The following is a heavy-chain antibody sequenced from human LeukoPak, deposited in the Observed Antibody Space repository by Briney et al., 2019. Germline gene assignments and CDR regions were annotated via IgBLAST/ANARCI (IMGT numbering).Heavy chain of an antibody. CDR3: AKMTPLDCSSTSCYGWYFDL. D-gene: IGHD2-2*01. CDR1: GFTFSSYA. J-gene: IGHJ2*01. Sequence: GGSLRLSCAASGFTFSSYAMSWVRQAPGKGLEWVSAISGSGGSTYYADSVKGRFTIPRDNSKNTLYLQMNSLRAEDTAVYYCAKMTPLDCSSTSCYGWYFDLWGRGTLVTVSS. CDR2: ISGSGGST. V-gene: IGHV3-23*01.